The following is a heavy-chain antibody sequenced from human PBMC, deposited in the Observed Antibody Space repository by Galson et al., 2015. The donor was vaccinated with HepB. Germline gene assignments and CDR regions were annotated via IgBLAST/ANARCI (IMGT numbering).Heavy chain of an antibody. D-gene: IGHD2-15*01. CDR1: GYTFTDYY. CDR3: AKGRARGLGYSSFDY. Sequence: SVKVSCKASGYTFTDYYMYWVRQAPGQGLEWMGWIDPISGGTNYAQKFQGRVTMTRDTSIRTAYMELSRLRSDDTAVYYCAKGRARGLGYSSFDYWGQGTLVTVSS. V-gene: IGHV1-2*02. CDR2: IDPISGGT. J-gene: IGHJ4*02.